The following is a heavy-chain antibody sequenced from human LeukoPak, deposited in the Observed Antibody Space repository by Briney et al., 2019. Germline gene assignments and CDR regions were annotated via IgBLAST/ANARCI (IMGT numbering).Heavy chain of an antibody. Sequence: GGSVRLSCAASGFTVSSNYVSGLRQAPGKGLVRVLVIYSVGSTYYADSVKGRFTISRDNSKNSLYLQMNSLRAEDTAVYYCARNGYCSSWPFDYCGQGTLVTVSS. CDR2: IYSVGST. D-gene: IGHD6-13*01. V-gene: IGHV3-53*01. J-gene: IGHJ4*02. CDR1: GFTVSSNY. CDR3: ARNGYCSSWPFDY.